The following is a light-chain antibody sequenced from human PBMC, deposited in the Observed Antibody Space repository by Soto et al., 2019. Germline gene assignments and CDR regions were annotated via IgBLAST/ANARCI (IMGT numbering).Light chain of an antibody. Sequence: EIVLTQSPATLSLSPGERATLSCRASRSFASSYLAWYQHKTGQAPRLLIYAASSRATGIPARFIGSGSGTDLTLTISRLEPDETAVYYMHHYYSAPPYTFGQGTKLEI. V-gene: IGKV3-20*01. CDR3: HHYYSAPPYT. J-gene: IGKJ2*01. CDR1: RSFASSY. CDR2: AAS.